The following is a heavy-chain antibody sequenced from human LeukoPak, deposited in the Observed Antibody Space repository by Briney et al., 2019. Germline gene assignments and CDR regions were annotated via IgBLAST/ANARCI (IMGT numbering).Heavy chain of an antibody. CDR3: TAGTGHSDHDY. J-gene: IGHJ4*02. CDR1: EFTFSNAR. D-gene: IGHD5-12*01. Sequence: PGGSLRLSCAASEFTFSNARMSWVRQAPGRGLEWVGRVKSDTDGGTTDYAAPVKGRFTISRDDSKNMVYLQMNSLRPDDTAVYYCTAGTGHSDHDYWGQGTLVTVSS. CDR2: VKSDTDGGTT. V-gene: IGHV3-15*01.